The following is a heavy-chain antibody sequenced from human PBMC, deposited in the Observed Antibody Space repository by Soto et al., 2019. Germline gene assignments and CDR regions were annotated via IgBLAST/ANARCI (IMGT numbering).Heavy chain of an antibody. Sequence: GGSLRLSCAASGFTFSSYWMHWVRQAPGKGLVWVSRINGDGSSTTHADSVRGRFTISRDNTKNTLYLQMNSLRAEDTAVYYCTRDAYYDFWSGYSAYYYYYMAVWGKGTTVTVSS. CDR2: INGDGSST. D-gene: IGHD3-3*01. J-gene: IGHJ6*03. V-gene: IGHV3-74*01. CDR1: GFTFSSYW. CDR3: TRDAYYDFWSGYSAYYYYYMAV.